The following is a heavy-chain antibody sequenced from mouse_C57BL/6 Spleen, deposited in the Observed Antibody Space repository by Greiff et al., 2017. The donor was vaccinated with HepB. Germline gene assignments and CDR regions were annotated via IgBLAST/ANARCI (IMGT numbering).Heavy chain of an antibody. V-gene: IGHV5-4*01. Sequence: EVQGVESGGGLVKPGGSLKLSCAASGFTFSSYAMSWVRQTPEKRLEWVATISDGGSYTYYPDNVKGRFTISRDNAKNNLYLQMSHLKSEDTATYYCARGYGSSYWYFDVWGTGTTVTVSS. D-gene: IGHD1-1*01. CDR1: GFTFSSYA. CDR2: ISDGGSYT. CDR3: ARGYGSSYWYFDV. J-gene: IGHJ1*03.